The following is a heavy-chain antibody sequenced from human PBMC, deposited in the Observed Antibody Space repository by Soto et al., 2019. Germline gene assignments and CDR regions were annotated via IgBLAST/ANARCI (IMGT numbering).Heavy chain of an antibody. J-gene: IGHJ6*02. D-gene: IGHD4-17*01. CDR3: ATFLKNSIHDYGDYTSYYYYYYGMDV. CDR2: FDPEDGET. V-gene: IGHV1-24*01. CDR1: GYTLTELS. Sequence: ASVKVSCKVSGYTLTELSMRWVRQAPGKGLEWMGGFDPEDGETIYAQKFQGRVTMTEDTSTDTAYMELSSLRSEDTAVYYCATFLKNSIHDYGDYTSYYYYYYGMDVWGQGTTVTVSS.